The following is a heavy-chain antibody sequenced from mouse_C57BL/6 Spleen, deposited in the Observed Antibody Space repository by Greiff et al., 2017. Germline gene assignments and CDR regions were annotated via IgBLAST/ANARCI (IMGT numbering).Heavy chain of an antibody. CDR3: ARGYDGSSSWYFDV. V-gene: IGHV1-19*01. CDR2: INPYNGGT. J-gene: IGHJ1*03. Sequence: VQLQQSGPVLVKPGASVKMSCKASGYTFTDYYMNWVKQSHGKSLEWIGVINPYNGGTSYNQKFKGKATLTVDKSSSTAYMELNSLTSEDSAVYYCARGYDGSSSWYFDVWGTGTTVTVSS. CDR1: GYTFTDYY. D-gene: IGHD1-1*01.